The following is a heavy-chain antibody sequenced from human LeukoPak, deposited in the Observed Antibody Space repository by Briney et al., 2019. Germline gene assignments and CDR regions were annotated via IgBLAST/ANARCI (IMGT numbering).Heavy chain of an antibody. J-gene: IGHJ6*03. V-gene: IGHV4-59*11. CDR3: ARVDWLTYYYYYMDV. D-gene: IGHD3/OR15-3a*01. CDR1: GGSISSHS. CDR2: IYYSGST. Sequence: PSETLSLTCTVSGGSISSHSWSWIRQPPGKGLEWIGYIYYSGSTNYNPSLKSRVTISVDTSKNQFSLKLSSVTAADTAVYYCARVDWLTYYYYYMDVWGKGTTVTVSS.